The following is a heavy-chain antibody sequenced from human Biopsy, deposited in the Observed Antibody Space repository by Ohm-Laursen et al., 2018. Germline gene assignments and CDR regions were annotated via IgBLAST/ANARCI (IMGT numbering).Heavy chain of an antibody. V-gene: IGHV2-5*02. Sequence: TQTLTLTCSFSGFSLSTTGVGVGWILQPPGKALEWLALIYWDDDKRYSASLKNRLTIAKDTSKSLVVLTMTNMDPVDTATYYCAHRHLGSNWNYVVFDYWGQGTLVTVSS. CDR2: IYWDDDK. D-gene: IGHD1-7*01. CDR1: GFSLSTTGVG. J-gene: IGHJ4*02. CDR3: AHRHLGSNWNYVVFDY.